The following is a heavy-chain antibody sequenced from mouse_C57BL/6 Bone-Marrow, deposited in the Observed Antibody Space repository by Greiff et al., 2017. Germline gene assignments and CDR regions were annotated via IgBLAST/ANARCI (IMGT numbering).Heavy chain of an antibody. CDR2: INYDGGST. CDR3: ARERSTTVDYYAIDY. D-gene: IGHD1-1*01. J-gene: IGHJ4*01. V-gene: IGHV5-16*01. CDR1: GFTFTDYY. Sequence: EVKLVESEEGLVQPGSSMKLSCTASGFTFTDYYMAWVRQVPEKGLEWVANINYDGGSTYYLDSLKSRFIITTDNAKNIPYLQMSSLKSEDTATYYCARERSTTVDYYAIDYWGQGTSVTVSS.